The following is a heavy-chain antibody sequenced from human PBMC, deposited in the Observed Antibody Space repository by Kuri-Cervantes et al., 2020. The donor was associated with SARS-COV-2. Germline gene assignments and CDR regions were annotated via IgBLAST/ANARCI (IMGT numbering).Heavy chain of an antibody. V-gene: IGHV4-39*01. CDR3: ASGYITGTTVAYDP. CDR1: GGSISSSSYY. Sequence: GSLRLSCTVSGGSISSSSYYWGWTRQPPGKGLEWIGSIYYSGSTYYNPSLKSRVTISVDTSKNQFSLKLSSVTAADTAVYYCASGYITGTTVAYDPWGQGTLVTVSS. J-gene: IGHJ5*02. D-gene: IGHD1-7*01. CDR2: IYYSGST.